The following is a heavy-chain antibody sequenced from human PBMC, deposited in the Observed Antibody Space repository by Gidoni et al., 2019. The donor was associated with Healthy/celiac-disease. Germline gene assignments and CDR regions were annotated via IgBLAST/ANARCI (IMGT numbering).Heavy chain of an antibody. CDR2: ISWNSGSI. CDR3: AKGPSDEFGIIDI. J-gene: IGHJ3*02. CDR1: GFPFDDSA. V-gene: IGHV3-9*01. Sequence: EVQLVESGGGLVQPGRSLRLSCAASGFPFDDSAMHWVRQAPGKGLEWVSGISWNSGSIGYADSVKGRFTISRDNAKNSLYLQMNSLRAEDTALYYCAKGPSDEFGIIDIWGQGTMVTVSS. D-gene: IGHD3-16*01.